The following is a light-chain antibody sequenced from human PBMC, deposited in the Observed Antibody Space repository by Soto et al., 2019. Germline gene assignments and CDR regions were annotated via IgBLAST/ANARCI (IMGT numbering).Light chain of an antibody. CDR3: QQADSFPYT. J-gene: IGKJ2*01. Sequence: DIQMTQSPSSVAASGGDRVTITCRASQGISSLFYCYQQKAGKAPNLLIFGSSNSQSGVPSRFSGSGSGTDFTLTISSLQPEDFATYYCQQADSFPYTLGQGTKLEIK. V-gene: IGKV1-12*01. CDR1: QGISSL. CDR2: GSS.